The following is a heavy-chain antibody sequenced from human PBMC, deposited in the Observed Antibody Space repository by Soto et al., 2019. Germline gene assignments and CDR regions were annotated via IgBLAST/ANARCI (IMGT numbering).Heavy chain of an antibody. CDR3: ARDSGVLNYGMDV. CDR1: GGSIGSYY. J-gene: IGHJ6*02. D-gene: IGHD3-10*01. CDR2: IHYSGTT. Sequence: PSETLSLTCTVSGGSIGSYYWSWIRQSPGKGLEWIGYIHYSGTTKYNPSLQSRGTISVAMSKNQFSLKLSSVTAADTAVYYCARDSGVLNYGMDVWGQGTTLTVSS. V-gene: IGHV4-59*01.